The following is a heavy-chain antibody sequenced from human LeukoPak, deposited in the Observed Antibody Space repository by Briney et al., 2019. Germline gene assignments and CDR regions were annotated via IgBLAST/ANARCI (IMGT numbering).Heavy chain of an antibody. CDR1: GFPFSTYS. J-gene: IGHJ4*02. CDR2: ISRNSGTI. Sequence: QTGGSLRLSCAASGFPFSTYSMNWVRQAPGKGLEWVAYISRNSGTIYYADSVKGRFTISRDNAKSSLCLQMNSLRDEDTAVYYCARTGPGGSTYYYGSGSFDYWGQGTLVTVSS. CDR3: ARTGPGGSTYYYGSGSFDY. D-gene: IGHD3-10*01. V-gene: IGHV3-48*02.